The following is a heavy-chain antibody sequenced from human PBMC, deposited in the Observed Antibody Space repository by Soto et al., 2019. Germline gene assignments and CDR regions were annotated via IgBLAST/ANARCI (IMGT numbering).Heavy chain of an antibody. CDR1: GFTFSSYA. J-gene: IGHJ4*02. CDR3: AREPDYSFDY. D-gene: IGHD4-4*01. CDR2: ISYDGSNK. Sequence: PGGSLRLSCAASGFTFSSYAMHWVRQAPGKGLEWVAVISYDGSNKYYADSVKGRFTISRDNSKKTLYLQMNSLRAEDTAVYYCAREPDYSFDYWGQGTLVTVSS. V-gene: IGHV3-30-3*01.